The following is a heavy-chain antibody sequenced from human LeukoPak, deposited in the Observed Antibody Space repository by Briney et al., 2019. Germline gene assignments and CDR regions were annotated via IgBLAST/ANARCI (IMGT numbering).Heavy chain of an antibody. CDR1: GGSFSGYY. V-gene: IGHV4-34*01. CDR2: INHSGST. Sequence: SETLSLTCAVYGGSFSGYYWSWVRQPPGKGLEWIGEINHSGSTNYNPSLTGRVTISVDTSKNQFSLKLSSVPAADTAVYYCARAPHYDILTGYAFDIWGQGTMVTVSS. D-gene: IGHD3-9*01. J-gene: IGHJ3*02. CDR3: ARAPHYDILTGYAFDI.